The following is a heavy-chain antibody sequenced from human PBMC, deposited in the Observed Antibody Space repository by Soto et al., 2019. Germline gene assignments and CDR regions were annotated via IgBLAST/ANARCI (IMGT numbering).Heavy chain of an antibody. CDR1: GYTFISYS. V-gene: IGHV1-18*01. J-gene: IGHJ4*02. CDR2: ISGYNGNT. Sequence: QVQLVQSGAEVEKPGASVKVSCKASGYTFISYSITWVRQAPGQGLEWMGWISGYNGNTNYAQSIQGRATMTTDTSTTTAYMELWSLRSDDTAVYYCARGPGLYSGSYYLDYWGQGTLVTAS. D-gene: IGHD1-26*01. CDR3: ARGPGLYSGSYYLDY.